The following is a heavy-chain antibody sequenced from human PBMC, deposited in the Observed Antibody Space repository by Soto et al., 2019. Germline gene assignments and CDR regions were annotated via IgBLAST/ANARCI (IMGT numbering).Heavy chain of an antibody. CDR1: GGTFSSYA. CDR3: ARGDGTGKTRYYGMDV. CDR2: IIPIFGTA. J-gene: IGHJ6*02. Sequence: QVQLVQSGAEVKKPGSSVKVSCKASGGTFSSYAISWVRQAPGQGLEWMGGIIPIFGTANYAQKFQGRVTITADESTSTAYMELSSRRSEDTAVYYCARGDGTGKTRYYGMDVWGQGTTVTVSS. D-gene: IGHD1-1*01. V-gene: IGHV1-69*01.